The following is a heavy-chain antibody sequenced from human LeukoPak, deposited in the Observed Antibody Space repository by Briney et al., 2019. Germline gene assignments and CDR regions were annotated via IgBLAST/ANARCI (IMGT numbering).Heavy chain of an antibody. CDR3: ALPGRDGYNYVFDY. D-gene: IGHD5-24*01. V-gene: IGHV2-5*02. CDR2: IYWDDDK. Sequence: SGPTLVQPTPTLTLTCTFSGFSLSTSGVGVGWIRQPPGKALEWLALIYWDDDKRYSPSLKSRLTITKDTSKNQVVLTMTNMDPVGTATYYCALPGRDGYNYVFDYWGQGTLVTVSS. J-gene: IGHJ4*02. CDR1: GFSLSTSGVG.